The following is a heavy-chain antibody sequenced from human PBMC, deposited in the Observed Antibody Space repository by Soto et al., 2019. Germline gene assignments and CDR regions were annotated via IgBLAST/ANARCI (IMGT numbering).Heavy chain of an antibody. D-gene: IGHD4-17*01. CDR2: TRNKANSYTT. CDR3: ARACAVTIGDYAFDI. J-gene: IGHJ3*02. CDR1: GFTFSDHY. V-gene: IGHV3-72*01. Sequence: EVQLVESGGGLVQPGGSLRLSCAASGFTFSDHYMDWVRQAPGKGLEWVGRTRNKANSYTTEYAASGKGRFTISRADSKHSLYLQMNSLKTEYTAVYYCARACAVTIGDYAFDIWGQGTMVTVSS.